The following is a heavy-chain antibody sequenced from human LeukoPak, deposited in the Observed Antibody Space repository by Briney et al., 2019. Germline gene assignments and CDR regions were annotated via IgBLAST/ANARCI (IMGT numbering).Heavy chain of an antibody. D-gene: IGHD2-15*01. Sequence: SETLSLTCTVSGGSISSYYWSWIRQPPGKGLEWNGYIYYSGSTNYNPSLKSRVTISVDTSKNQFSLKLSSVTAADTAVYYCARTPPAWPYYYMDVWGKGTTVTVSS. CDR3: ARTPPAWPYYYMDV. V-gene: IGHV4-59*01. J-gene: IGHJ6*03. CDR1: GGSISSYY. CDR2: IYYSGST.